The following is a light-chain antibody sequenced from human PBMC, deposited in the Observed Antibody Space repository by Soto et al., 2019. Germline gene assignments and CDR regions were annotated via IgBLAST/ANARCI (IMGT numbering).Light chain of an antibody. V-gene: IGKV3-15*01. CDR3: QQYKNWPSYT. CDR2: CAS. Sequence: EIVMTQSPATLSVSPGERATLSCRASQRVSSNLAWYQQKPGQAPRLLIYCASTRATGIPARFSGSGSGTEFTLTISSRQSEDFAVYYCQQYKNWPSYTFGQGTKLEIK. J-gene: IGKJ2*01. CDR1: QRVSSN.